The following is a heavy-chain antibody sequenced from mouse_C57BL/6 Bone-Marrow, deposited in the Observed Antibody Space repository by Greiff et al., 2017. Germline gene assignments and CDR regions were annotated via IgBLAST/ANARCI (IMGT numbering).Heavy chain of an antibody. Sequence: QVQLQESGPGLVQPSQSLSITCTVSGFSFTSYGVHWVRQSPGKGLEWLGVIWSGGSTGYNAAFISRLSISKDNHKCQVFFKMNSLRADDTAIYYCARGDSSGSWFAYWGQGTLVTVSA. CDR3: ARGDSSGSWFAY. CDR1: GFSFTSYG. J-gene: IGHJ3*01. D-gene: IGHD3-2*02. V-gene: IGHV2-2*01. CDR2: IWSGGST.